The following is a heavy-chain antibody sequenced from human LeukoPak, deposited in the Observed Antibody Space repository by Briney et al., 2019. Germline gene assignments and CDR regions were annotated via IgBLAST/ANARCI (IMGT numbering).Heavy chain of an antibody. CDR1: GYTFTGYY. CDR2: INPNSGGT. D-gene: IGHD6-19*01. J-gene: IGHJ4*02. Sequence: ASVKVSCKASGYTFTGYYMHWVRQAPGQGLEWMGRINPNSGGTNYAQKFQGRVTMTRDTSISTAYMELSRLRSDDTAVYYCARDPSSGWYIFSENDYWGQGTLVTVSS. CDR3: ARDPSSGWYIFSENDY. V-gene: IGHV1-2*06.